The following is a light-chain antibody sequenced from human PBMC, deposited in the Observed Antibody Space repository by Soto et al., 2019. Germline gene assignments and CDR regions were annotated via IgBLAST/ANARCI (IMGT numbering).Light chain of an antibody. Sequence: ETVLTQSPGTVSLYPGERATLSCTTSQSVRSNYLAWYQQKPGQAPRVVVYGVFNRATDIPDRFSGSGSGTDFTLTISGLEPEDSAVYYCQHYDGSPRTFGQGTKLEI. CDR1: QSVRSNY. CDR2: GVF. V-gene: IGKV3-20*01. J-gene: IGKJ2*01. CDR3: QHYDGSPRT.